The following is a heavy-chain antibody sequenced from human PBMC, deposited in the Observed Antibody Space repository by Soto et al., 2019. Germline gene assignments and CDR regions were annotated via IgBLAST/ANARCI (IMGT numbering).Heavy chain of an antibody. CDR3: ARLRSYSGSYYAHDAFDI. V-gene: IGHV4-39*01. CDR1: GGSISSSSYY. J-gene: IGHJ3*02. Sequence: PSETLSLTCTVSGGSISSSSYYWGWIRQPPGKGLEWIGSIYYSGSTYYNPSLKSRVTISVDTSKNQFSLKLSSVTAADTAVYYCARLRSYSGSYYAHDAFDIWGQGTMVTVS. CDR2: IYYSGST. D-gene: IGHD1-26*01.